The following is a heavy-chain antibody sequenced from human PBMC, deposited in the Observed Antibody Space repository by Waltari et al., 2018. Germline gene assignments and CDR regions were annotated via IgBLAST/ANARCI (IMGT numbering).Heavy chain of an antibody. CDR1: GGTFSSYA. Sequence: QVQLVQSGAEVKKPGSSVKVSCKASGGTFSSYAISWVRQAPGQGVEWMGGIIPIFGTANYAPKFQGRVTITADESTSTAYMELSSLRSEDTAVYYCAYGYCTGGVCYANEYYFDYWGQGTLVTVSS. J-gene: IGHJ4*02. D-gene: IGHD2-8*02. CDR2: IIPIFGTA. CDR3: AYGYCTGGVCYANEYYFDY. V-gene: IGHV1-69*01.